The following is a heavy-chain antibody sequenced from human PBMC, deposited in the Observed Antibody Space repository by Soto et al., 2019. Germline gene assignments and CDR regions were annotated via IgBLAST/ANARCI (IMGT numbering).Heavy chain of an antibody. CDR3: ASSLAYCGGDCYTNFDY. Sequence: SETQSLPSSVSGGSISSGGYSWIWILQPPGKGLEWIGYIYHSGSTYYNPSLKSRVTISVDRSKNQFSLKLSSVTAADTAVYYCASSLAYCGGDCYTNFDYWGQGTLVTVSS. CDR2: IYHSGST. J-gene: IGHJ4*02. CDR1: GGSISSGGYS. D-gene: IGHD2-21*02. V-gene: IGHV4-30-2*01.